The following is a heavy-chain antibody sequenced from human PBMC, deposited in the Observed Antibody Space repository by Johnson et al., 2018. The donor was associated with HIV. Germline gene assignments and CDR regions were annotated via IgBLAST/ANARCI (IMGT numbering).Heavy chain of an antibody. CDR3: ARDSLAHDAFDI. V-gene: IGHV3-30*19. CDR2: ISYGVSNK. J-gene: IGHJ3*02. CDR1: GFSFSTYG. Sequence: QVQLVESGGDVVQPGRSLRLSCAASGFSFSTYGMHWVRQAPGKGLEWVANISYGVSNKYYADSVKGRFTISRDNSKNTLYLQMNSLRAEDTAVYYCARDSLAHDAFDIWGQGTMVTVSS.